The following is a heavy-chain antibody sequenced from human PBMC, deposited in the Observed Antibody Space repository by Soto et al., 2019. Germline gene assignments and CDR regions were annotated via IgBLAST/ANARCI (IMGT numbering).Heavy chain of an antibody. CDR1: GGSISSYY. D-gene: IGHD1-26*01. CDR2: INHSGST. V-gene: IGHV4-34*01. Sequence: SETLSLTCTVSGGSISSYYWSWVRQPPGKGLEWIGEINHSGSTNYNPSLKSRVTISTMSNNKFSLELSSVTAADTAVYYCTRGLFSGSSYSGSWYYFDSWGQGTMVTVSS. CDR3: TRGLFSGSSYSGSWYYFDS. J-gene: IGHJ4*02.